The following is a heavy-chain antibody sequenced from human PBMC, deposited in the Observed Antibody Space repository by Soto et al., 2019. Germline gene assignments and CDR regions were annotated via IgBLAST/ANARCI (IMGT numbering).Heavy chain of an antibody. CDR1: GLIFSDYA. Sequence: EVQLLESGGNLVQPGGSLRLSCAASGLIFSDYAMSWVRQAPGKGLECVACISGSGGDTFYADSVKGRFTISRNNSKNTLSLHMNSLRVDDTAVYFCAKDRFGIVGPVDYWGQGTLVTFSS. J-gene: IGHJ4*02. D-gene: IGHD1-26*01. CDR2: ISGSGGDT. CDR3: AKDRFGIVGPVDY. V-gene: IGHV3-23*01.